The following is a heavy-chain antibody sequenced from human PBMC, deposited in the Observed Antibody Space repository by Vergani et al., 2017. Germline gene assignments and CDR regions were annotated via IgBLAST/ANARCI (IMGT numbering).Heavy chain of an antibody. D-gene: IGHD3-10*01. J-gene: IGHJ4*02. CDR2: IDWDDDK. CDR1: GFSLSTSGMC. Sequence: QVTLRESGPALVKPTQTLTLTCTFSGFSLSTSGMCVSWIRQPPGKALEWLALIDWDDDKYYSTSLKTRLTISKDTSKNPVVLTMTNMDPVDTATYYCARARKGVSCFEYLGQGTLVTVSP. V-gene: IGHV2-70*01. CDR3: ARARKGVSCFEY.